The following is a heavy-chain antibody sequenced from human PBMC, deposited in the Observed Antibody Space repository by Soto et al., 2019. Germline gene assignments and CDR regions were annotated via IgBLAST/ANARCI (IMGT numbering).Heavy chain of an antibody. CDR3: ATARYIALAAPRDAFDI. D-gene: IGHD6-19*01. V-gene: IGHV1-24*01. CDR2: FDPEDGET. Sequence: GASLKVSCKVSGYTLTGLSMHWVRQAPGKGLEWMGGFDPEDGETIYAQKFQGRVTMTEDTSTDTAYMELSSLRSEDTAVYYCATARYIALAAPRDAFDIWGQGTMVTVSS. CDR1: GYTLTGLS. J-gene: IGHJ3*02.